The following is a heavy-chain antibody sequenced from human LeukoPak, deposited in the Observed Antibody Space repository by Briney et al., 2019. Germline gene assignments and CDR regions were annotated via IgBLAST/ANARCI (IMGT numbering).Heavy chain of an antibody. J-gene: IGHJ5*02. CDR2: IYHSGST. V-gene: IGHV4-38-2*01. CDR3: ARGVVVPAANNWFDP. CDR1: GGSFSGYY. D-gene: IGHD2-2*01. Sequence: SETLSLTCAVYGGSFSGYYWGWIRQPPGKGLEWIGSIYHSGSTYYNPSLKSRVTILVDTSKNQFSLKLSSVTAADTAVYYCARGVVVPAANNWFDPWGQATLVTVSS.